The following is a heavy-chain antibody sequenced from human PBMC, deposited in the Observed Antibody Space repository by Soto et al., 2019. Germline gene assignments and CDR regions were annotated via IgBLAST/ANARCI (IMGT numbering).Heavy chain of an antibody. CDR1: GGSFSGHF. V-gene: IGHV4-34*01. Sequence: SETLSLTCAAYGGSFSGHFWTWIRQSPENGLEWIGEINHSGSTNYKEALKSRLSMSVDTSKNQISLELSSVTAADTAVYYCARASFYYGSGSHYANSSYTMDVWCQGTTVTGS. J-gene: IGHJ6*02. CDR2: INHSGST. CDR3: ARASFYYGSGSHYANSSYTMDV. D-gene: IGHD3-10*01.